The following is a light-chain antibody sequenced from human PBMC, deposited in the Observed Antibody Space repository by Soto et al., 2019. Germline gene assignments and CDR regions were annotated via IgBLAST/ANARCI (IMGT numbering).Light chain of an antibody. J-gene: IGKJ1*01. V-gene: IGKV1-8*01. CDR1: QGISSY. CDR3: QQYNNWWT. Sequence: IRMSHSPASFDASXGGRVTITCRASQGISSYLAWYQQKPGKAPKLLIYAASTLQSGVPSRFSGSGSGTEFTLTISSLQSEDFAVYYCQQYNNWWTFGQGTKVDIK. CDR2: AAS.